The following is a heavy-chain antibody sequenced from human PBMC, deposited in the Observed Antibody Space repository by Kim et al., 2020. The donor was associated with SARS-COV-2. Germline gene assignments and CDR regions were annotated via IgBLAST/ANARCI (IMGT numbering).Heavy chain of an antibody. J-gene: IGHJ4*02. CDR3: ARHTRATIDRGGYFDY. CDR1: GGSISSSSYY. V-gene: IGHV4-39*01. Sequence: SETLSLTCTVSGGSISSSSYYWGWIRQPPGKGLEWIGSIYYSGSTYYNPSLKSRVTISVDTSKNQFSLKLSSVTAADTAVYYCARHTRATIDRGGYFDYWGQGTLVTVSS. CDR2: IYYSGST. D-gene: IGHD3-16*01.